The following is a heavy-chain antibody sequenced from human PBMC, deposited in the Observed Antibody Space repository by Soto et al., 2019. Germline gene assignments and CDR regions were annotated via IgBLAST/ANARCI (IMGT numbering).Heavy chain of an antibody. V-gene: IGHV1-69*02. Sequence: ASVKVSCKASGGTFSSYTISWVRQAPGQGLEWMGRIIPILGIANYAQKFQGRVTITADKSTSTAYMELSSLRSEDTAVYYCARKSHEPNNWFDPWGQGTLVTVSS. CDR3: ARKSHEPNNWFDP. J-gene: IGHJ5*02. CDR1: GGTFSSYT. CDR2: IIPILGIA.